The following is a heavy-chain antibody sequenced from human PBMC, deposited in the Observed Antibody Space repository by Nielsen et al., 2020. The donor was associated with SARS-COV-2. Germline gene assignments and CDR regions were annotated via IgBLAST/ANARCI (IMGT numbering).Heavy chain of an antibody. D-gene: IGHD3-22*01. Sequence: VRQMPGKGLEWIGSIYYSGSTYYNPSLKSRVTISVDTSKNQFSLKLSSVTAADTAVYYCARHTFGEDFDRSVITLFDYWGQGTLVTVSS. CDR2: IYYSGST. V-gene: IGHV4-39*01. J-gene: IGHJ4*02. CDR3: ARHTFGEDFDRSVITLFDY.